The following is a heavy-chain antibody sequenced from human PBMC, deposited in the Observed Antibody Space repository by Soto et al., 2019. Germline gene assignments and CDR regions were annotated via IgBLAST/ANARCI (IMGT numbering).Heavy chain of an antibody. D-gene: IGHD2-2*01. CDR2: ISYDGSNK. V-gene: IGHV3-30*18. Sequence: GSLRLSCAASGFTFSSYGMHWVRQAPGKGLEWVAVISYDGSNKYYADSVKGRFTISRDNSKNTLYLQMNSLRAEDTAVYYCAKDQVGYCSSTSCYGLNVWGQGTTVTVSS. CDR3: AKDQVGYCSSTSCYGLNV. CDR1: GFTFSSYG. J-gene: IGHJ6*02.